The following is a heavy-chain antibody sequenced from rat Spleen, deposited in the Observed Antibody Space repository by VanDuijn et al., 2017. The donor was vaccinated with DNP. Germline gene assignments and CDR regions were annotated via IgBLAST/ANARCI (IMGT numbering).Heavy chain of an antibody. J-gene: IGHJ2*01. Sequence: EVQLAESGGGLVQPGRSLKLSCAASGFTFSNYGMHWIRQAPTKGLEWVASITPSGGNTYYRDSVKGRFTISRDNAKNTLYLRMNSLRSEDTATYYCARDMDYYDGSYYRYYFDYWGQGVMVTVSS. V-gene: IGHV5-19*01. CDR2: ITPSGGNT. CDR3: ARDMDYYDGSYYRYYFDY. D-gene: IGHD1-12*02. CDR1: GFTFSNYG.